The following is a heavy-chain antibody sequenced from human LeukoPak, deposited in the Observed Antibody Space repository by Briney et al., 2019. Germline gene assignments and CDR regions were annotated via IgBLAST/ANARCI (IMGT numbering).Heavy chain of an antibody. V-gene: IGHV1-24*01. CDR1: GYTLTELS. CDR3: ATLLWFGELQGWFDP. J-gene: IGHJ5*02. CDR2: FDPEDGET. Sequence: ASVKVSCKVSGYTLTELSVHWVRQAPGKGLEWMGGFDPEDGETIYAQKFQGRVTMTEDTSTDTAYMELSSLRSEDTAVYYCATLLWFGELQGWFDPWGQGTLVTVSS. D-gene: IGHD3-10*01.